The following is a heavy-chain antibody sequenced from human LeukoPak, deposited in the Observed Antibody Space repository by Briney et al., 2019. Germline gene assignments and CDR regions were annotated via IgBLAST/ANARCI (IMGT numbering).Heavy chain of an antibody. V-gene: IGHV3-23*01. CDR2: ISGSGGST. J-gene: IGHJ4*02. Sequence: GGSLRLSCAASGFTFSSYAMSWVRQAPGKGLEWVSAISGSGGSTYYADSVKGRFTISRDNSKNTLYLQMNSLRAEDTAVYYCAKIVSITMVRGVIDYWGQGTLVTVSS. CDR3: AKIVSITMVRGVIDY. D-gene: IGHD3-10*01. CDR1: GFTFSSYA.